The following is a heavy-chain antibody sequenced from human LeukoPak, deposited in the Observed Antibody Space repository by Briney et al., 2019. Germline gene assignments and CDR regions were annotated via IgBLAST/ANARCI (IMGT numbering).Heavy chain of an antibody. D-gene: IGHD3-22*01. V-gene: IGHV1-8*01. Sequence: ASVKVSCKASGYTFTSYDINWVRQATGQGLEWMGWMNPNSGNTGYAQKFQGRVTMTRNTSISTAYMELSSLRSEDTAVYYCARDPENPYYYDSSGYHQWGQGTLVTVSS. J-gene: IGHJ4*02. CDR3: ARDPENPYYYDSSGYHQ. CDR1: GYTFTSYD. CDR2: MNPNSGNT.